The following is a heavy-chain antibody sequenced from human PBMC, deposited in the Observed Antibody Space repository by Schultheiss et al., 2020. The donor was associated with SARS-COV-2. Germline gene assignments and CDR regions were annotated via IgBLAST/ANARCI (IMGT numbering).Heavy chain of an antibody. V-gene: IGHV4-34*09. D-gene: IGHD6-13*01. Sequence: SETLSLTCAIYGGSFSGYYWSWIRQPPGKGLEWIGYIYYSGSTYYNPSLKSRVTISVDTSKNQFSLKLSSVTAADTAVYYFAGRSSSSWYYFDYWGQGTLVTVSS. CDR2: IYYSGST. CDR1: GGSFSGYY. CDR3: AGRSSSSWYYFDY. J-gene: IGHJ4*02.